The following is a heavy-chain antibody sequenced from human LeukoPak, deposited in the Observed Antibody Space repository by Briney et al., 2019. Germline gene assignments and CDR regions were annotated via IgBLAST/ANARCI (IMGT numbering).Heavy chain of an antibody. CDR1: GGSISSYY. V-gene: IGHV4-59*01. Sequence: SETLSLTCTVSGGSISSYYWSWIRQPPGKGLEWIGYIYYSGSTNYNPSLKSRVTISVDTSKNQFSLKLSSVTAADTAVYYCARGGVQQWLVLGPYFDYWGQGTLVTVSS. CDR2: IYYSGST. D-gene: IGHD6-19*01. J-gene: IGHJ4*02. CDR3: ARGGVQQWLVLGPYFDY.